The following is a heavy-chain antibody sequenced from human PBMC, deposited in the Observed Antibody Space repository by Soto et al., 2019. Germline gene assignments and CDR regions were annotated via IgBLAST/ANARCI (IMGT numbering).Heavy chain of an antibody. J-gene: IGHJ5*02. Sequence: PGGSLRLSCSASGFTFTSYAMSWVRQASGKGLEWVGRIRSKANSYATAYAASVKGRFTISRDDSKNTAYLQMNSLKTEDTAVYYCTSPTIAVAGTDWFDPWGQGTLVTV. V-gene: IGHV3-73*01. D-gene: IGHD6-19*01. CDR3: TSPTIAVAGTDWFDP. CDR1: GFTFTSYA. CDR2: IRSKANSYAT.